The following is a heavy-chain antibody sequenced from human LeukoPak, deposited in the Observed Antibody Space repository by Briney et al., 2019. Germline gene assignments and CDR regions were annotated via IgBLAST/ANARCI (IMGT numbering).Heavy chain of an antibody. CDR2: MSSSSYI. D-gene: IGHD6-19*01. V-gene: IGHV3-21*01. CDR3: ARDRYSSGWTGDAFDI. CDR1: GFTFSSYS. Sequence: GGSLRLSCAASGFTFSSYSMNWVRQAPGKGLEWVSSMSSSSYIYYADSVKGRFTISRDNAKNSLYLQMNSLRAEDMAVYYCARDRYSSGWTGDAFDIWGQGTMVTVSS. J-gene: IGHJ3*02.